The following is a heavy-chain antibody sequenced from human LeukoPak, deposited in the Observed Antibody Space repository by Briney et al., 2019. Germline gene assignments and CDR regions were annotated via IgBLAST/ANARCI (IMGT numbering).Heavy chain of an antibody. CDR2: INPNSGVT. V-gene: IGHV1-2*02. Sequence: ASVKVSCKASGYTFTRYYVNWVRQAPGQGLEWMGWINPNSGVTNYAQKLQGRVTITRDTSIDTAYMQLSRLRSDDTAVYYCAKDRYGDYEAPFHYYMDAWGRGTTVTVSS. CDR3: AKDRYGDYEAPFHYYMDA. CDR1: GYTFTRYY. J-gene: IGHJ6*03. D-gene: IGHD5-12*01.